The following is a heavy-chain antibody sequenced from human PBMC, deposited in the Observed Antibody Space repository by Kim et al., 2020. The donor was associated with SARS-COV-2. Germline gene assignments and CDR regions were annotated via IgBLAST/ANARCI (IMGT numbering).Heavy chain of an antibody. Sequence: GGSLRLSCSASGFTFSSYIMNWVRQAPGKGLEWVSSISSSSSYIYYADSLKGRFTISRDNAKNSVYLQMNSLRADDTAVYYCAREEANWNYGVDWGQGTLVIVSS. D-gene: IGHD1-7*01. J-gene: IGHJ4*02. CDR2: ISSSSSYI. CDR1: GFTFSSYI. V-gene: IGHV3-21*01. CDR3: AREEANWNYGVD.